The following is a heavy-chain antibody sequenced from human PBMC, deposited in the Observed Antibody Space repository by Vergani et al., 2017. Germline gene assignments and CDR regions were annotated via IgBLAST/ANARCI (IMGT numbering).Heavy chain of an antibody. CDR2: IYYSGST. V-gene: IGHV4-59*01. CDR3: ARAPSSGYYYFDY. D-gene: IGHD3-22*01. CDR1: GGSISSYY. Sequence: QVQLQESGPGLVKPSETLSLTCTVSGGSISSYYWSWIRQPPGKGLEWIGYIYYSGSTNYNPSLKSRDTISVDTSKNQFSLKLSSVTAADTAVYYCARAPSSGYYYFDYWGQGTLVTVSS. J-gene: IGHJ4*02.